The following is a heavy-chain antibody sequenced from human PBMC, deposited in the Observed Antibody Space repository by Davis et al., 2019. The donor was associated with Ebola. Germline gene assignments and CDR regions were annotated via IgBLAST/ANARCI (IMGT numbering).Heavy chain of an antibody. CDR1: GFTVSSNY. D-gene: IGHD6-19*01. CDR3: ARVSSGWAYYFDY. V-gene: IGHV3-53*04. Sequence: GGSLRLSCAASGFTVSSNYMSWVRQAPGKGLEWVSVIYSGGSTYYADSVKGRFTISRHNSKNTLYLQMNSLRAEDTAMYYCARVSSGWAYYFDYWGQGTLVTVSS. CDR2: IYSGGST. J-gene: IGHJ4*02.